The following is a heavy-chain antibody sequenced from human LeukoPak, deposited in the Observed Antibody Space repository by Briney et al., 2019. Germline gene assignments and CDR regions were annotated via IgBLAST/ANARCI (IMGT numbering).Heavy chain of an antibody. CDR1: GGSISGGTYY. Sequence: SETLSLTCTVSGGSISGGTYYWTWIRQHPGKGLEWIGSIYYSGTTYYNPSLKSRVTISVDTSKNQFSLKLSSVTAADTAVYYCARFTFGNRDYWGRGTLVTVSS. CDR2: IYYSGTT. D-gene: IGHD1/OR15-1a*01. V-gene: IGHV4-31*03. J-gene: IGHJ4*02. CDR3: ARFTFGNRDY.